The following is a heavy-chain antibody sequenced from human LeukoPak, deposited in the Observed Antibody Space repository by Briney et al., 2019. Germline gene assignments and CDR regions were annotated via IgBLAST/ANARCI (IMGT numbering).Heavy chain of an antibody. Sequence: ASVKVSCKASGGTFSSYAISWVRQAPGQGLEWMGGIIPIFGTANYAQKFQGRVTITADESTSTAYMELSSLRSEDTAVYYWARVQRAPYYVFWSGPSPPGGQGTLVTVSS. CDR1: GGTFSSYA. CDR3: ARVQRAPYYVFWSGPSPP. V-gene: IGHV1-69*13. J-gene: IGHJ5*02. D-gene: IGHD3-3*01. CDR2: IIPIFGTA.